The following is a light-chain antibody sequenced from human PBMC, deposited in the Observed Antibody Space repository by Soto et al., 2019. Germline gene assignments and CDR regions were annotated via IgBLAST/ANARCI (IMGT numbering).Light chain of an antibody. Sequence: EIVLTQSPATLSLSPGERATLSCRASQSIGSYLAWYQQKPGQAPRLLIYDASNRATGIPARFSGSGSGTDFTLTIYSLEPEDFAIYYCQQRSNWPPLTFGQGTKVDIK. J-gene: IGKJ1*01. CDR1: QSIGSY. CDR3: QQRSNWPPLT. V-gene: IGKV3-11*01. CDR2: DAS.